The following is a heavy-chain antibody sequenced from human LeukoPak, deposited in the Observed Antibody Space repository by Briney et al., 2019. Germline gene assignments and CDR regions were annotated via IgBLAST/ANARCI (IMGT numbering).Heavy chain of an antibody. J-gene: IGHJ4*02. CDR1: GGSISATGYF. D-gene: IGHD1-26*01. Sequence: PSETLSLTCTVSGGSISATGYFWGWIHQPPGKGLEWIGSIYYSGITHYNPSLKSRVTISVDTSKNQFSLKLSSVTAADTAVYYCAREGGSYFFDYWGQGTLVTVSS. CDR2: IYYSGIT. CDR3: AREGGSYFFDY. V-gene: IGHV4-39*07.